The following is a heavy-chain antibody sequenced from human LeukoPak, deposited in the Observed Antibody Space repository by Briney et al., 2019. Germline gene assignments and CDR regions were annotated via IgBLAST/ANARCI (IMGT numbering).Heavy chain of an antibody. CDR2: ISGSGGST. V-gene: IGHV3-23*01. CDR3: ARHEDIVVVVAATDAFDI. CDR1: GFTFSSYA. Sequence: PGGSLRLSCAASGFTFSSYAMSWVRQAPGKGLEWVSAISGSGGSTYYADSVKGRFTISRDNSKNTLYLQMNSLRAEDTAVYYCARHEDIVVVVAATDAFDIWGQGTMVTVPS. D-gene: IGHD2-15*01. J-gene: IGHJ3*02.